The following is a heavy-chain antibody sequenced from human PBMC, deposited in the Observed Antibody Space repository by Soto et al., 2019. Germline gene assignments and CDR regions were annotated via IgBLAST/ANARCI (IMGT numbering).Heavy chain of an antibody. V-gene: IGHV1-69*13. CDR1: GGTFSSYA. D-gene: IGHD3-3*01. Sequence: SVKVSCKASGGTFSSYAISWVRQAPGQGLEWMGGIIPIFGTANYAQKFQGRVTITADESTSTAYMELSSLRSEDTAVYYCARAIFGVPEDYYYYYGMDVWGQGTTVTV. J-gene: IGHJ6*02. CDR3: ARAIFGVPEDYYYYYGMDV. CDR2: IIPIFGTA.